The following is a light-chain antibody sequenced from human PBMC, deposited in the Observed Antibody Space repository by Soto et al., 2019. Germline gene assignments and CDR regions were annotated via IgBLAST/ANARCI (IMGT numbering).Light chain of an antibody. V-gene: IGLV2-14*01. CDR1: RSDVGADNY. CDR2: EVT. CDR3: SSFTSRFSFV. Sequence: QSVLTQPASVSGSPVQSISICCTGTRSDVGADNYVSLYQQHPGTAPKLMISEVTNRPSGVSDRFSGSKSGNLASLNISGLQAEDEADYYCSSFTSRFSFVFGTGTKVTVL. J-gene: IGLJ1*01.